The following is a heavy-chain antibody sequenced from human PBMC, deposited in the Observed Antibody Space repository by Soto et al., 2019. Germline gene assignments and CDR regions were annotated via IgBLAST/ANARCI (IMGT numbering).Heavy chain of an antibody. V-gene: IGHV1-3*01. J-gene: IGHJ6*02. D-gene: IGHD3-10*01. CDR1: GYTFTSYA. CDR2: INAGNGNT. CDR3: ARDFAYYYGSGSYYGGNYYGMDV. Sequence: ASVKVSCKASGYTFTSYAMHWVRQAPGQRLEWMGWINAGNGNTKYSQKFQGRVTITRDTSASTAYMELSSLRSEDTAVYYCARDFAYYYGSGSYYGGNYYGMDVWGQGTTVTVSS.